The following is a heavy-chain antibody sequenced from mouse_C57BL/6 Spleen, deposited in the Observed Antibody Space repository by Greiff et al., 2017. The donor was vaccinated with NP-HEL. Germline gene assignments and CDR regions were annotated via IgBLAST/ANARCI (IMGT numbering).Heavy chain of an antibody. CDR1: GYAFSSYW. V-gene: IGHV1-80*01. D-gene: IGHD1-1*01. Sequence: VQLQQSGAELVKPGASVKISCKASGYAFSSYWLNWVKQRPGKGLEWIGQIYPGDGDTNYNGKFKGKATLTADKSSSTAYMQLSSLTSEDSAVYFCAREYYGSSYVGYFDVWGTGTTVTVSS. CDR3: AREYYGSSYVGYFDV. J-gene: IGHJ1*03. CDR2: IYPGDGDT.